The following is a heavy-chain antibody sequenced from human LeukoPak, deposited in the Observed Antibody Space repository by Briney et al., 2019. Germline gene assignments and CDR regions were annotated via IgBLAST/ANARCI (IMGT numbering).Heavy chain of an antibody. D-gene: IGHD3-22*01. Sequence: GGSLRLSCAASGFTFNTYSMNWVRQAPGKGLEWVSSISVNSRYIYYADSLQGRFTISRDDAKNSLYLQMNSLRAEDTAVYYCARDAYYLDRSGQYYFDSWGQGTLVTVSS. V-gene: IGHV3-21*06. CDR3: ARDAYYLDRSGQYYFDS. CDR1: GFTFNTYS. J-gene: IGHJ4*02. CDR2: ISVNSRYI.